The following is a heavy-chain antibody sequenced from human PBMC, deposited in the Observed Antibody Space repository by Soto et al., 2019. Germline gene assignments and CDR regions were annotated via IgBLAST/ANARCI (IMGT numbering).Heavy chain of an antibody. Sequence: QVQLVQSGPEVKKPGASVKVSCKASGYTFTSYGISWVRQAPGQGLEWMGWILPHSGNTHYAQKFQGRVTMTTDTATSTAYMELRSVRSDDTAVYYCARDRSSSDLWGQGTMVTVSS. D-gene: IGHD6-19*01. CDR3: ARDRSSSDL. V-gene: IGHV1-18*01. J-gene: IGHJ4*02. CDR1: GYTFTSYG. CDR2: ILPHSGNT.